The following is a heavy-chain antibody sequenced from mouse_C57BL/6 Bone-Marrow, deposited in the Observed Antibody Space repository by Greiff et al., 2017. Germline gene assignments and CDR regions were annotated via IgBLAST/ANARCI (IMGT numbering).Heavy chain of an antibody. Sequence: QVQLQQPGAELVKPGASVKMSCKASGYTFTSYWITWVKQRPGQGLEWIGDIYPGSGSTNYNEKFKSKATLTVDTSSSTAYMQRSSLTSEDSAVYYCARNPMVTTGFAYWGQGTLVTVSA. CDR2: IYPGSGST. V-gene: IGHV1-55*01. CDR1: GYTFTSYW. J-gene: IGHJ3*01. CDR3: ARNPMVTTGFAY. D-gene: IGHD2-2*01.